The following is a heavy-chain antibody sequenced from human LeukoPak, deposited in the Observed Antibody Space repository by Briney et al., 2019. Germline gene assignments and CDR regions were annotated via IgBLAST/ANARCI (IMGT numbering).Heavy chain of an antibody. V-gene: IGHV3-48*01. CDR3: ARDQWLDY. CDR1: GFTFSGYI. J-gene: IGHJ4*02. D-gene: IGHD6-19*01. Sequence: GGSLKLSCAASGFTFSGYIMNWVRQAPGKGLEWVSFIGTSGNTIYYADSVKGRFTVSRDNAKNSLYLQMNSLRAEDTAVYYCARDQWLDYWGRGTLVTVSS. CDR2: IGTSGNTI.